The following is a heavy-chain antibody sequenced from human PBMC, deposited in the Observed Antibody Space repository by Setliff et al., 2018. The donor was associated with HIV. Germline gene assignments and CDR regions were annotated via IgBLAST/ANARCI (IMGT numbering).Heavy chain of an antibody. J-gene: IGHJ4*02. V-gene: IGHV4-4*02. CDR1: GGSISSSNW. Sequence: KPSETLSLTCAVSGGSISSSNWWSWVRQPPGKGLEWIGEIYHSGSTNYNPSLKSRVTISVDKSKNQFSLKLSPVTAADTAVYYCAREGLPTPYYFDYWGQGTLVTVSS. CDR2: IYHSGST. CDR3: AREGLPTPYYFDY.